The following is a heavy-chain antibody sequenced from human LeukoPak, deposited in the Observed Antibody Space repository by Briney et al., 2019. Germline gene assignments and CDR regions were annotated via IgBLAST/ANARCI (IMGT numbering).Heavy chain of an antibody. J-gene: IGHJ3*02. CDR2: INWNGGST. CDR1: GFTFDDYG. CDR3: ASSSWYGNAFDI. V-gene: IGHV3-20*04. D-gene: IGHD6-13*01. Sequence: GGSLRLSCAASGFTFDDYGMSWVRHAPGKGLEWVSGINWNGGSTVYADSVKGRFTISRDNAKNSLYLQMNSLRAEDTALYYCASSSWYGNAFDIWGQGTMVTVSS.